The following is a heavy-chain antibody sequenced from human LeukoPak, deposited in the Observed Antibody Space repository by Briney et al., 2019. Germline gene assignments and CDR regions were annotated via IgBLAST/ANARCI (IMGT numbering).Heavy chain of an antibody. Sequence: ASVKVSCKASGFTFTSSAVQWVRQAPGQGLEWMGWINPNSGDTNYTQKFQGRVTMTRDTSITTAYMELSSLRSDDTALYYCARDPILTGYYWPYYFDYWGQGTLVTVSS. CDR3: ARDPILTGYYWPYYFDY. D-gene: IGHD3-9*01. CDR1: GFTFTSSA. CDR2: INPNSGDT. V-gene: IGHV1-2*02. J-gene: IGHJ4*02.